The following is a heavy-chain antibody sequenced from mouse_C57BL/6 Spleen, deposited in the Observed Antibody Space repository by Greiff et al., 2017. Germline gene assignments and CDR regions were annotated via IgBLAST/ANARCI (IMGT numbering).Heavy chain of an antibody. CDR1: GYTFTDYE. CDR3: TRGGNGSRYYYAMDY. CDR2: IDPETGGT. V-gene: IGHV1-15*01. D-gene: IGHD1-1*01. J-gene: IGHJ4*01. Sequence: VQLQQSGAELVRPGASVTLSCKASGYTFTDYEMHWVKQTPVHGLEWIGAIDPETGGTAYKQQFKGKAILTADKSSSTAYMELRSLTSEDSAVYYCTRGGNGSRYYYAMDYWGQGTSVTVSS.